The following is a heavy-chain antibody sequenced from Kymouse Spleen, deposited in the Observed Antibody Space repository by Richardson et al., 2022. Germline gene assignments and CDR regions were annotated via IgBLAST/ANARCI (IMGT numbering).Heavy chain of an antibody. Sequence: QVQLQQWGAGLLKPSETLSLTCAVYGGSFSGYYWSWIRQPPGKGLEWIGEINHSGSTNYNPSLKSRVTISVDTSKNQFSLKLSSVTAADTAVYYCASISWFDPWGQGTLVTVSS. D-gene: IGHD3-9*01. V-gene: IGHV4-34*01. CDR2: INHSGST. J-gene: IGHJ5*02. CDR3: ASISWFDP. CDR1: GGSFSGYY.